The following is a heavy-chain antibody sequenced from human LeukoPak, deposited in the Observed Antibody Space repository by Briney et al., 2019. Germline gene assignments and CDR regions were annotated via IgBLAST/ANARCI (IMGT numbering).Heavy chain of an antibody. D-gene: IGHD3-10*01. CDR1: GFTFSDYY. J-gene: IGHJ4*02. CDR2: ISSSGSTI. V-gene: IGHV3-11*01. Sequence: PGGSLRLSCAASGFTFSDYYMSWIRQAPGKGLEWVSYISSSGSTIYYADSVKGRFTISRDNAKNSLYLQMNSLRAEDTAVYYCARDSHSGGYYGSGSYYTFDYWGQGTLVTVSS. CDR3: ARDSHSGGYYGSGSYYTFDY.